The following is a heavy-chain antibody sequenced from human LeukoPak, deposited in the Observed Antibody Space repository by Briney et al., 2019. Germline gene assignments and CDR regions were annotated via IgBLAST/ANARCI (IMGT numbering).Heavy chain of an antibody. D-gene: IGHD4-11*01. CDR1: GFTFSSYA. CDR2: INGGGVNT. J-gene: IGHJ4*02. Sequence: PGGFLRLSCAASGFTFSSYAMSWVRQAPGKGLEWVSTINGGGVNTHYADSVGGRFTISRDNSKNTLFLQMNSLRDEGTAVYYCAKDLYSNYGPADYWGQGNLVTVSS. CDR3: AKDLYSNYGPADY. V-gene: IGHV3-23*01.